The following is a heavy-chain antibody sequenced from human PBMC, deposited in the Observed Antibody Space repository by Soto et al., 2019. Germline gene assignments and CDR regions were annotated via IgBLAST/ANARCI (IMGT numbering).Heavy chain of an antibody. CDR2: MNPNSGNT. CDR3: ARGVAVEGVYYFDY. Sequence: ASVKVSCKASGYTFTSYDINWVRQATGQGLEWMGWMNPNSGNTGYAQKFQGRVTMTRNTSISTAYMELSSLSSEDTAVYYCARGVAVEGVYYFDYWGQVSLVTFSS. CDR1: GYTFTSYD. V-gene: IGHV1-8*01. J-gene: IGHJ4*02. D-gene: IGHD2-2*01.